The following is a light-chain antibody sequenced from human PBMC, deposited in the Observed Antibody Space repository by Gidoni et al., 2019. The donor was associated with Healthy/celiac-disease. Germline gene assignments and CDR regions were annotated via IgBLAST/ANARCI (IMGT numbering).Light chain of an antibody. Sequence: PSSLSASVGDRVTITCQASQDISNYLNWYQQKPGKAPKLLIYDASNLETGVPSRFSGSGSGTDFTFTISSLQPEDIATYYCQQYDNLPWTFGQGTKVEIK. CDR1: QDISNY. V-gene: IGKV1-33*01. CDR2: DAS. CDR3: QQYDNLPWT. J-gene: IGKJ1*01.